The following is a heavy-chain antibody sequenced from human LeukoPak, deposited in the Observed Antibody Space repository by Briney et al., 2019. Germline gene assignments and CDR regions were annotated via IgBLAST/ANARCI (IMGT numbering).Heavy chain of an antibody. CDR2: IYYSGST. CDR1: GGSISSYY. J-gene: IGHJ4*02. D-gene: IGHD5-18*01. Sequence: SETLSLTCTVSGGSISSYYWSGIRQPPGKGLEWIGYIYYSGSTNYNPSLKSRVTISVDTSKNQFSLKLSSVTAADTAVYYCAAAGYSYGPFDYWGQGTLVTVSS. CDR3: AAAGYSYGPFDY. V-gene: IGHV4-59*08.